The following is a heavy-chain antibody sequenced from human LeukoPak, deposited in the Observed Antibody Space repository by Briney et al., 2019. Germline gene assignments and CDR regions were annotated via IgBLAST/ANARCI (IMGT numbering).Heavy chain of an antibody. CDR3: ARDAIVRDYSNSDY. D-gene: IGHD4-11*01. J-gene: IGHJ4*02. CDR1: GYTFTGFH. Sequence: GASVKVSCKASGYTFTGFHIHWVRQAPGQGLEWMGWINPNSGGTNYAQKFQGRVTMTRDTSISTAYMELSRLTSDDTAMYYCARDAIVRDYSNSDYWGQGTLVTVSS. CDR2: INPNSGGT. V-gene: IGHV1-2*02.